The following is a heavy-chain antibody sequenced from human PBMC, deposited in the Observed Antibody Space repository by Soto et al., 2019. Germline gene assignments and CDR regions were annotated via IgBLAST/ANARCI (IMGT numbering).Heavy chain of an antibody. CDR3: ARADYYGSGGNFDY. V-gene: IGHV4-31*03. J-gene: IGHJ4*02. Sequence: SETPALTFTVSGGSISSCVYYWSWIRQHPGEGLEWIGYIYYSGSTYYNPSLRSRVTISVDTSKNQFSLKLSSVTAADTAVYYCARADYYGSGGNFDYWGPGTLVTVSS. D-gene: IGHD3-10*01. CDR2: IYYSGST. CDR1: GGSISSCVYY.